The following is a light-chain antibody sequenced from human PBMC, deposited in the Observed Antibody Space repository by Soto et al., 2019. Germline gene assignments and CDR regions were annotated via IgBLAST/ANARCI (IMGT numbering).Light chain of an antibody. V-gene: IGKV1-5*01. J-gene: IGKJ1*01. Sequence: DNQLTQSPSSISASVGDRVTITCRASQAVNSWLAWFQQKPGMAPKLVIYDVSSLQSGVPSSFSGSGSGTEFTLTISSMQPDDFATYYCQQYTSYSFGHGTKVDI. CDR3: QQYTSYS. CDR1: QAVNSW. CDR2: DVS.